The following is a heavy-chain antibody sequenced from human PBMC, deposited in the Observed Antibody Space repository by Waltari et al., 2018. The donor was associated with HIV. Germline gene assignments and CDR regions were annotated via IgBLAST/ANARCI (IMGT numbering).Heavy chain of an antibody. J-gene: IGHJ4*02. Sequence: QLQLQESGPGLVKPSETLSLTCTVSGGSISSSSYYWGWIRQPPGKGLEWIGSIYYSGGTYNSPALRNRFTISVDTSKNQFSLKLSSVTAADTAVYYYARHSLTYYYDSSGYSVAFDYWGQGTLVTVSS. CDR2: IYYSGGT. CDR3: ARHSLTYYYDSSGYSVAFDY. V-gene: IGHV4-39*01. CDR1: GGSISSSSYY. D-gene: IGHD3-22*01.